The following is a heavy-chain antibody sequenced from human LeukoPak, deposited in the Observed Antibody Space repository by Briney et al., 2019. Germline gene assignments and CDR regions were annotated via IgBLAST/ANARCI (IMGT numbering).Heavy chain of an antibody. J-gene: IGHJ6*03. Sequence: GASVKVSCKASGYTFTSYGISWVRQAPGQGLEWMGWISAYNGNTNYAQKFQGRVTITADESTSTAYMELSSLRSEDTAVYYCASTITFNYYYYMDVWGKGTTVTISS. CDR3: ASTITFNYYYYMDV. CDR1: GYTFTSYG. D-gene: IGHD3-10*01. CDR2: ISAYNGNT. V-gene: IGHV1-18*01.